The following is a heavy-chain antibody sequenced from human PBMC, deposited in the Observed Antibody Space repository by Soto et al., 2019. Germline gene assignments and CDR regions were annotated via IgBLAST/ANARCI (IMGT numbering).Heavy chain of an antibody. CDR2: IDNEGIGT. J-gene: IGHJ4*02. V-gene: IGHV3-74*01. CDR1: GFAFSSLW. D-gene: IGHD2-15*01. CDR3: VRLGGSTWADF. Sequence: EVRLVEFGGGVVHPGASLTVSCEASGFAFSSLWMHWVRQAPGKGLEWVSRIDNEGIGTNYADAVRGIFLMSRDNAKNMLYLHMNSLRADDTALYFCVRLGGSTWADFWGQGTLVTVSS.